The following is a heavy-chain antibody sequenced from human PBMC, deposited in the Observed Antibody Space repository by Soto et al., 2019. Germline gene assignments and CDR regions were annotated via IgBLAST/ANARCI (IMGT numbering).Heavy chain of an antibody. Sequence: AGGSLRLSCAASGFTFSDYYMSWIRQAPGKGLEWVSYISSSGSTIYYADSVKGRFTISRDNAKNSLYLQMNSLRAEDTAVYYCARHLTRFHRTKYGSGSYVELDYWGQGTLVTVSS. CDR2: ISSSGSTI. CDR3: ARHLTRFHRTKYGSGSYVELDY. CDR1: GFTFSDYY. V-gene: IGHV3-11*01. D-gene: IGHD3-10*01. J-gene: IGHJ4*02.